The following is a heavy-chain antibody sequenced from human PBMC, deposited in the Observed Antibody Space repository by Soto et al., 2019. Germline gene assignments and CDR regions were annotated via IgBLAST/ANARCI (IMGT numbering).Heavy chain of an antibody. Sequence: QVQLQESGPGLVKPSGTLSLTCDVSGGSISSSKWWSWVRQPPGKGLEWIGEIYHSGSTNYNSSLKSRLXXSXDXXKNQFSLKLSSVTAADTALYYCASKDYADYGWFDPWGQGTLVTVSS. J-gene: IGHJ5*02. CDR2: IYHSGST. CDR1: GGSISSSKW. V-gene: IGHV4-4*02. D-gene: IGHD4-17*01. CDR3: ASKDYADYGWFDP.